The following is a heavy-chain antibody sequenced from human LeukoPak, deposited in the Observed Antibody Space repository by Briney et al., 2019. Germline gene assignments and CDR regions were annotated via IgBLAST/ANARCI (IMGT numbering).Heavy chain of an antibody. Sequence: ASVKVSCKASGYTFTGYYTHWVRQAPGQGLEWMGWINPNSGGTNYAQKFQGRVTMTRDTSISTAYMELSRLRSDDTAVYYCARQLEGVPAALFDYWGQGTLVTVSS. J-gene: IGHJ4*02. V-gene: IGHV1-2*02. CDR3: ARQLEGVPAALFDY. D-gene: IGHD2-2*01. CDR2: INPNSGGT. CDR1: GYTFTGYY.